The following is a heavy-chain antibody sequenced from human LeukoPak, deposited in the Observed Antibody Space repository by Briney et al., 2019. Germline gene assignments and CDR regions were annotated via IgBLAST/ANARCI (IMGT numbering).Heavy chain of an antibody. D-gene: IGHD3-3*01. V-gene: IGHV1-2*02. J-gene: IGHJ6*02. Sequence: ASVKVSCKASGYTFTGYYMHWVRQAPGQGLEWIGWINPNSGGTNYAQKFQGRVTMTRDTSISTAYMELSRLRSDDTAVYYCAREDGTTIFGVVINYYYYGMDVWGQGTTVTVSS. CDR2: INPNSGGT. CDR1: GYTFTGYY. CDR3: AREDGTTIFGVVINYYYYGMDV.